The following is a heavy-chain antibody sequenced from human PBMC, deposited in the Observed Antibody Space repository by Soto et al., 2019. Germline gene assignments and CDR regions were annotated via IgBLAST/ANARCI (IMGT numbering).Heavy chain of an antibody. CDR1: GGSVSSGSYY. D-gene: IGHD3-10*01. CDR3: VRHVPHGSELIGAFAI. J-gene: IGHJ3*02. V-gene: IGHV4-61*01. CDR2: IYYTGST. Sequence: PSETLSLTCTVSGGSVSSGSYYWSWIRQPPGKGLEWIGYIYYTGSTNYNPSLKSRVTISVDTSKNQFSLNLSSVTAADTAVYYCVRHVPHGSELIGAFAIWGQGTMVTVS.